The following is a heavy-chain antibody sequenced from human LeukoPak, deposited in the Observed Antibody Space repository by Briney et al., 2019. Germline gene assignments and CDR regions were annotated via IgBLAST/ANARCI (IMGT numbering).Heavy chain of an antibody. CDR1: GFTFSSYE. CDR3: AREKCSSTSCPLFDY. Sequence: GGSLRLSCAASGFTFSSYEVNWVRQAPGKGLEWVSYISSSGSTIYYADSVKGRLTISRDNAKNSLYLQMNSLRAEDTAVYYCAREKCSSTSCPLFDYWGQGTLVTVSS. CDR2: ISSSGSTI. D-gene: IGHD2-2*01. V-gene: IGHV3-48*03. J-gene: IGHJ4*02.